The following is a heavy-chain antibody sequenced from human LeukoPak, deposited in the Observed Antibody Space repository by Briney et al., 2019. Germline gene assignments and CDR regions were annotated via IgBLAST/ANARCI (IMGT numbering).Heavy chain of an antibody. CDR3: ARARTVVPFDY. CDR1: GGSISSNN. D-gene: IGHD4-23*01. J-gene: IGHJ4*02. V-gene: IGHV4-59*01. Sequence: SETLSLTCTVSGGSISSNNWNWIRQPPGKGLEWIGYIYYSGSTNYNPSLKSRVTISIDTSKNQFSLKLSSVTAADTAVYYCARARTVVPFDYWGQGTLSPSPQ. CDR2: IYYSGST.